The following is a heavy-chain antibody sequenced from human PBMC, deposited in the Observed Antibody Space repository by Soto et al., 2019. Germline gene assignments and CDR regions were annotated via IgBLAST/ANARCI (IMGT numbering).Heavy chain of an antibody. J-gene: IGHJ5*01. V-gene: IGHV3-11*04. Sequence: GGSLRLSCAASGFMFSNYYMNWIRQAPGKGLEWVSSISSSGHMVFYAPSVNGRFTISRDNARDSLYLQMNSLRAEDTGVYFCAGTYGSADSWGPGTLVTVSS. CDR2: ISSSGHMV. CDR3: AGTYGSADS. D-gene: IGHD3-10*01. CDR1: GFMFSNYY.